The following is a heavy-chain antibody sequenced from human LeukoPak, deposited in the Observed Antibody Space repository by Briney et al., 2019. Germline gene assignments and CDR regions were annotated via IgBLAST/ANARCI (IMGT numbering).Heavy chain of an antibody. Sequence: SGTLSLTCAVSGGSISSSNWWSWIRQAPGKGLEWIGYRDKSGWSKFNPSLESRVSISVDMSENQFSLKVTSVSAADTAVYYCAGGVAVVGAADYWGQGTLVTVSS. D-gene: IGHD6-13*01. J-gene: IGHJ4*02. V-gene: IGHV4-4*02. CDR3: AGGVAVVGAADY. CDR1: GGSISSSNW. CDR2: RDKSGWS.